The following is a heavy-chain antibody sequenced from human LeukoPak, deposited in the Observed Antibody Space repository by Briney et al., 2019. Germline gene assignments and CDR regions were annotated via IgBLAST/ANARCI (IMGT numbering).Heavy chain of an antibody. D-gene: IGHD6-13*01. CDR2: INPSGGST. CDR3: ARGGAAAGRRFDY. Sequence: ASVKVSCTASGYTFTSYYMHWVRQAPGQGLEWMGIINPSGGSTSYAQQFQGRVTMTRDTSTSTVYMDLSSLGSEDTAVYYCARGGAAAGRRFDYWGQRTLVTVSS. V-gene: IGHV1-46*03. CDR1: GYTFTSYY. J-gene: IGHJ4*02.